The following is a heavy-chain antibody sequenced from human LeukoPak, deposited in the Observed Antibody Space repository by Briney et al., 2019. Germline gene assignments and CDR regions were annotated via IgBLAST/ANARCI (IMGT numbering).Heavy chain of an antibody. D-gene: IGHD3-3*01. Sequence: PGGSLRLSCAASGFTFSSYSMNWVRQAPGKGLEWVSYISSSSSTIYYADSVKGRFTISRDNSKNTLYLQMNSLRAEDTAVYYCARDLRQGGGYDFWSGYLTYYYYGTDVWGQGTTVTVSS. CDR3: ARDLRQGGGYDFWSGYLTYYYYGTDV. CDR1: GFTFSSYS. V-gene: IGHV3-48*01. CDR2: ISSSSSTI. J-gene: IGHJ6*02.